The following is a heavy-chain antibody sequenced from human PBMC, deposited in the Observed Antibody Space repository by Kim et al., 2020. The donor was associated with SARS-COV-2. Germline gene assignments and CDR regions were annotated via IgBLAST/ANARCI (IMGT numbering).Heavy chain of an antibody. CDR2: ISYDGSNK. CDR3: ARGYGSYYYFDY. Sequence: GGSLRLSCAASGFTFSSYAMHWVRQAPGKGLEWVAVISYDGSNKYYADSVKGRFTISRDNSKNTLYLQMNSLRAEDTAVYYCARGYGSYYYFDYWGQGTLVTVSS. V-gene: IGHV3-30*04. J-gene: IGHJ4*02. D-gene: IGHD1-26*01. CDR1: GFTFSSYA.